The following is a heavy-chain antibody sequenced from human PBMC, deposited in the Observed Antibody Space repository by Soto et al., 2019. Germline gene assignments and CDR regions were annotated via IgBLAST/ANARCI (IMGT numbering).Heavy chain of an antibody. CDR3: AKDMVHCTGTRCARHFEK. Sequence: EVQLLESGGGLVQRGGSLRLSCAASKFTFSTYAMTWVRQAPGKGLEWVSDISGSGDNTYYADSVKGRFTISRDNSKSTLYLQMNSLRAEDTAVYYCAKDMVHCTGTRCARHFEKWGRATLVTVSS. CDR2: ISGSGDNT. J-gene: IGHJ4*02. D-gene: IGHD2-8*02. CDR1: KFTFSTYA. V-gene: IGHV3-23*01.